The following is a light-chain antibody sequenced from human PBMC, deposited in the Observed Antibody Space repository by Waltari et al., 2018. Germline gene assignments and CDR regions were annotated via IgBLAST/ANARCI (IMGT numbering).Light chain of an antibody. CDR3: QHYHDWPPGA. CDR2: SAS. Sequence: EVVMTQSPATLSVSPGERVTLSCRASQSVGNDLAWYQQRPGQAPRLLIYSASTRAIGIPARFSGSGSRTEFTLTISGMESDDFAVYYCQHYHDWPPGAFGPGTKVD. J-gene: IGKJ3*01. CDR1: QSVGND. V-gene: IGKV3-15*01.